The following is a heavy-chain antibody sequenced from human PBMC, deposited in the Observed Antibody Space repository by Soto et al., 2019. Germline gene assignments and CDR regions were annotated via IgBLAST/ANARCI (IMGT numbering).Heavy chain of an antibody. CDR2: ISYDGSNK. D-gene: IGHD2-21*02. CDR1: GFTFSSYG. CDR3: AKGSGGNSFNYYYGMDV. Sequence: SGGSLRLSCAASGFTFSSYGMHWVRQAPGKGLEWVAVISYDGSNKYYADSVKGRFTISRDNSKNTLYLQMNSLRAEDTAVYYCAKGSGGNSFNYYYGMDVWGQGTTVTVSS. V-gene: IGHV3-30*18. J-gene: IGHJ6*02.